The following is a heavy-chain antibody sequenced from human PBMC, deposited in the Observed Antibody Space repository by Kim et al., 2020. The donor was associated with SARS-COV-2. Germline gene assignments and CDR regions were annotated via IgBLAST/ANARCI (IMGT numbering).Heavy chain of an antibody. Sequence: GGSLRLSCAASGFTFSSYSMNWVRQAPGKGLEWVSYISSSSSTIYYADSVKGRFTISRDNAKNSLYLQMNSLRAEDTAVYYCARDRDDSSGYYYSLGGYWGQGTLVTVSS. CDR2: ISSSSSTI. CDR3: ARDRDDSSGYYYSLGGY. D-gene: IGHD3-22*01. J-gene: IGHJ4*02. V-gene: IGHV3-48*04. CDR1: GFTFSSYS.